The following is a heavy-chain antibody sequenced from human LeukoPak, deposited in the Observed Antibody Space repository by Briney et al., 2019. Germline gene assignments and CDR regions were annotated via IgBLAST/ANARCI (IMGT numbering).Heavy chain of an antibody. D-gene: IGHD6-19*01. Sequence: PGGSLRLSCAASGFTFDDYGMSWVRQVPGKGLEWVSGINWNGGSTGYADSVKGRFTISRDNAKNSLYLQMNSLRAEDTALYYCARVSEDYSSGWYEEYFQYWGQGTLVIVSS. CDR1: GFTFDDYG. J-gene: IGHJ1*01. CDR2: INWNGGST. V-gene: IGHV3-20*04. CDR3: ARVSEDYSSGWYEEYFQY.